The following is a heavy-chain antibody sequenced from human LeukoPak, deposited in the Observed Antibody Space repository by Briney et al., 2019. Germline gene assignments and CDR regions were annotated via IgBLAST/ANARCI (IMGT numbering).Heavy chain of an antibody. J-gene: IGHJ4*02. Sequence: SETLSLTCTVTGGSISNGGYYWSWIRQHPGKGLEWIGYIYYSGSTYYNPSLKSRVTISVDTSKNQFSLKLSSVTAADTAVYYCARDDRLLLDYWGQGTLVTVSS. V-gene: IGHV4-31*03. CDR2: IYYSGST. CDR3: ARDDRLLLDY. CDR1: GGSISNGGYY. D-gene: IGHD3-22*01.